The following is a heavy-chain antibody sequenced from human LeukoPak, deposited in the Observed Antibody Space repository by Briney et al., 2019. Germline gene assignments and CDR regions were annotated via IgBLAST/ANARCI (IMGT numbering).Heavy chain of an antibody. CDR2: INPNSGGT. CDR1: GYTFTGYY. D-gene: IGHD6-19*01. V-gene: IGHV1-2*06. J-gene: IGHJ4*02. CDR3: ARGRIAVAGNPDY. Sequence: ASVKVSCKASGYTFTGYYMHWVRQAPGQGLEWMGRINPNSGGTNYAQKFQGRVTMTRDTSISTAYMELSRLRSDDTAVNYCARGRIAVAGNPDYWGQGTLVTVSS.